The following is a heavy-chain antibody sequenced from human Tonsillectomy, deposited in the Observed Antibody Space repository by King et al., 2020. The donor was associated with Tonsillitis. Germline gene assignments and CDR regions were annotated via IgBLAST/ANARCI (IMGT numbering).Heavy chain of an antibody. CDR1: GFTFSNYA. D-gene: IGHD2-15*01. CDR3: ARDRWGCSSGGSCYSFDY. V-gene: IGHV3-30*04. CDR2: ISYDGSNK. J-gene: IGHJ4*02. Sequence: VQLVESGGGVVQPGRSLRLSCAASGFTFSNYAMHWVRQAPGKGLEWVAVISYDGSNKYYADSVKGRFTISRDNSKNTLYLQMNSLRAEDTAVYYCARDRWGCSSGGSCYSFDYWGQGTLVTVSS.